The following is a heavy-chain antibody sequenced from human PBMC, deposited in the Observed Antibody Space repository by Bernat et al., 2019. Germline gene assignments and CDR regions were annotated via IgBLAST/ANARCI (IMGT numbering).Heavy chain of an antibody. V-gene: IGHV5-10-1*03. CDR2: IDPSDSYT. J-gene: IGHJ1*01. CDR3: ARHYSSGCSGGSCHEYFQH. CDR1: GYSFTSYW. Sequence: EVQLVQSGAEVKKPGESLTISCKGSGYSFTSYWISWVRQMPGKGLEWMGRIDPSDSYTNYSPSFQGHVTISADKSISTAYLQWSSLNASDTAMYYCARHYSSGCSGGSCHEYFQHWGQGTLVTVSS. D-gene: IGHD2-15*01.